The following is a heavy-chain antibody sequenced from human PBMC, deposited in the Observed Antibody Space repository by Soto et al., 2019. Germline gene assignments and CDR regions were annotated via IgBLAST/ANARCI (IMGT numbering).Heavy chain of an antibody. D-gene: IGHD3-10*01. CDR1: GYIFTDYY. J-gene: IGHJ3*02. V-gene: IGHV1-2*06. Sequence: ASVKVSCKASGYIFTDYYMHWVRQAPGQELGWMGRINPNSGGTNYAQKFQGRVTMTRDTSISTAYMELSSLRSEDTATYYCASGYGSGSYYSHDAFDIWGQGTMVTVSS. CDR3: ASGYGSGSYYSHDAFDI. CDR2: INPNSGGT.